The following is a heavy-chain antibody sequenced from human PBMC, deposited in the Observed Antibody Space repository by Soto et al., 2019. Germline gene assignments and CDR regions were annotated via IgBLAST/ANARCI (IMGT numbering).Heavy chain of an antibody. Sequence: EVQLLESGGGLVQPGGSLRLSCAASGFTFSNYARNWVRQAPVKGLEWVSVISGSGDSTYHADSVKGRFTISRDNSKNTLYLQLNSLRAEDTAVYYCARRGSGSYYDYWGQGTLVTVSS. V-gene: IGHV3-23*01. CDR2: ISGSGDST. CDR1: GFTFSNYA. D-gene: IGHD1-26*01. J-gene: IGHJ4*02. CDR3: ARRGSGSYYDY.